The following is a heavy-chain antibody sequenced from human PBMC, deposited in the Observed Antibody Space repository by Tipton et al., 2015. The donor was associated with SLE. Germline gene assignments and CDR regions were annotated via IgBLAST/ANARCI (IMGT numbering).Heavy chain of an antibody. CDR1: GFKFDEYG. CDR3: ARRKSSSGWDFDL. Sequence: SLRLSCAATGFKFDEYGMNWVRQSPGKGLKWVSSINWKGGLTDYGDSVKDRFIISRDNAKNSLHLQMNNLRADDTAVYYCARRKSSSGWDFDLWGQGTLVTVSS. CDR2: INWKGGLT. V-gene: IGHV3-20*04. J-gene: IGHJ4*02. D-gene: IGHD6-19*01.